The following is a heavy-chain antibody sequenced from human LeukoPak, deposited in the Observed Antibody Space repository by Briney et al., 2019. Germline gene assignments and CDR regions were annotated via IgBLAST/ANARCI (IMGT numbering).Heavy chain of an antibody. V-gene: IGHV4-59*08. J-gene: IGHJ4*02. CDR1: GGSISSYY. Sequence: PSETLSLTCTASGGSISSYYWSWIRQPPGRGLEWIGYIYYSGSTNYNPSLKSRVTISVDTSKNQFSLKLSSVTAADTAVYYCARSWNDQKWELLSYWGQGTLVTVSS. CDR2: IYYSGST. CDR3: ARSWNDQKWELLSY. D-gene: IGHD1-26*01.